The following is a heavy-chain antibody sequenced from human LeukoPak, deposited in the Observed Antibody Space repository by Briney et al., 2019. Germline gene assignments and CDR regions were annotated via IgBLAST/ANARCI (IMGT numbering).Heavy chain of an antibody. CDR2: IYTSGST. CDR1: GGSISSGSYY. Sequence: SQTLSLTCTVSGGSISSGSYYWGWLRQPAGRGLEWIGRIYTSGSTNYNPSLKSRVTISVDTSKNQFSLKLSSVTAADTAVYYCARDTVIAVAGTKPHYYYGMDVWGQGTTVTVSS. D-gene: IGHD6-19*01. CDR3: ARDTVIAVAGTKPHYYYGMDV. V-gene: IGHV4-61*02. J-gene: IGHJ6*02.